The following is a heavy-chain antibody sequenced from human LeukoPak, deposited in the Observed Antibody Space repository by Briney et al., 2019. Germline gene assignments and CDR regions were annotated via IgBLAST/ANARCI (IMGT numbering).Heavy chain of an antibody. D-gene: IGHD3-22*01. Sequence: GGSLRLSCAASGFTFSSYSMNWVRQAPGKGLEWVSYVSSSGSTIYYADSVKGRFTISRDNAKNSLYLQMNSRRAEDTAVYYCARRSYDSSGYYFTGLGYWGQGTLVTVSS. CDR1: GFTFSSYS. CDR3: ARRSYDSSGYYFTGLGY. V-gene: IGHV3-48*04. J-gene: IGHJ4*02. CDR2: VSSSGSTI.